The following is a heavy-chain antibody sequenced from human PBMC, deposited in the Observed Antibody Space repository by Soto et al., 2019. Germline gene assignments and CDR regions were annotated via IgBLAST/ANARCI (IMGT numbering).Heavy chain of an antibody. V-gene: IGHV3-30*18. CDR2: ISYDGTKE. Sequence: GSLRLSCAASGFTFSNNAMHWVRQAPGKGLEWVAVISYDGTKEYYADSVKGRFTISRDNSKNTLYLQMNSLRPEDTAVYYCAKIYYHDSRGSADFWGQGSLVTVSS. J-gene: IGHJ4*02. CDR1: GFTFSNNA. CDR3: AKIYYHDSRGSADF. D-gene: IGHD3-22*01.